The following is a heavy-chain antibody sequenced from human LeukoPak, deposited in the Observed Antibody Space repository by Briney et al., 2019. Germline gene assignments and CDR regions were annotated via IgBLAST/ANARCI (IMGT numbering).Heavy chain of an antibody. J-gene: IGHJ3*02. CDR2: IWYGGSNK. CDR1: GFTFSSYG. D-gene: IGHD6-13*01. V-gene: IGHV3-30*02. Sequence: GGSLRLSCAASGFTFSSYGMHWVRQAPGKGLEWVAVIWYGGSNKYYADSVKGRFTISRDNSKNTLYLQMNSLRAEDTAVYYCAISGIAAAGRMAAFDIWGQGTMVTVSS. CDR3: AISGIAAAGRMAAFDI.